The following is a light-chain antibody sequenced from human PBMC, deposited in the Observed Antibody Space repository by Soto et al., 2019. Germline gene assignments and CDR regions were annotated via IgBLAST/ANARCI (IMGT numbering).Light chain of an antibody. CDR1: SSDVGGYNY. J-gene: IGLJ2*01. CDR3: TSYSSSSTLVV. V-gene: IGLV2-14*01. Sequence: QSALTQPASVSGSPGQSITISCTGTSSDVGGYNYVSWYQQHPGKVPKLLIYDVSYRPSGVSNRFSGSKSGNTASLTISGLQAEDEADYYCTSYSSSSTLVVFGGGTKLTVL. CDR2: DVS.